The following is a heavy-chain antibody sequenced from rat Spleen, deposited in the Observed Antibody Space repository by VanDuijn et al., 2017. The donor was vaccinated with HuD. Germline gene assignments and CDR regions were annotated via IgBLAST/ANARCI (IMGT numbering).Heavy chain of an antibody. Sequence: EVQLVESDGGLVQPGTSLKLSCAAAGYTFSNYYMAWVRQAPTKGLEWVATISSDGGRNFYRDSVKGRLTISRDNAKSSLYLQIDSLRSGDPATYFCARPGPHSYFDYWGQGVMVTVSS. D-gene: IGHD3-5*01. CDR1: GYTFSNYY. CDR2: ISSDGGRN. V-gene: IGHV5-25*01. CDR3: ARPGPHSYFDY. J-gene: IGHJ2*01.